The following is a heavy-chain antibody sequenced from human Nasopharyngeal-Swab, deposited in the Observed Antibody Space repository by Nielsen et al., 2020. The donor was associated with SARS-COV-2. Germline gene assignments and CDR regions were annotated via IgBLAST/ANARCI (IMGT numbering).Heavy chain of an antibody. J-gene: IGHJ4*02. D-gene: IGHD3-22*01. CDR3: ARRSQYYHDSSVHLDY. CDR1: GYSFTSYW. Sequence: GGSLRLSCKGSGYSFTSYWIGWVRQMPGKGLEWMGIIDPGDSDARFSPSFQGQVTISVDKSISTAYLQWSSLKASDTAIYYCARRSQYYHDSSVHLDYWGQGTLVTVSS. CDR2: IDPGDSDA. V-gene: IGHV5-51*01.